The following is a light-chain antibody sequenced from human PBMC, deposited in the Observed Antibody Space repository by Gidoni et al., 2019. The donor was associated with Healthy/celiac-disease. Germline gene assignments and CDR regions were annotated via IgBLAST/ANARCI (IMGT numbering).Light chain of an antibody. V-gene: IGKV3-11*01. J-gene: IGKJ3*01. CDR3: QQRSNWSVT. Sequence: EIVLTQSPATLSVSPGERATLPCRASQSVSSYLAWYQQKPGQAHRLLIYDASNRATGITARFSGSGSATDFTLTISSLEPEDFAVYYCQQRSNWSVTFGPGTKVDIK. CDR2: DAS. CDR1: QSVSSY.